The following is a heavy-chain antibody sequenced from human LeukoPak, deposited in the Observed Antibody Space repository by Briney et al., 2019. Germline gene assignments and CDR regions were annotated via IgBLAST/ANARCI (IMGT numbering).Heavy chain of an antibody. D-gene: IGHD3-10*01. V-gene: IGHV4-4*07. CDR2: IYTSGST. Sequence: SETLSLTCTVSGGSISSYYWSWIRQPAGKGLEWIGRIYTSGSTNCNPSLKSRVTMSVDTSKNQFSLKLSSVTAADTAVYYCAREFYEVRGVYFDYWGQGTLVTVSS. J-gene: IGHJ4*02. CDR3: AREFYEVRGVYFDY. CDR1: GGSISSYY.